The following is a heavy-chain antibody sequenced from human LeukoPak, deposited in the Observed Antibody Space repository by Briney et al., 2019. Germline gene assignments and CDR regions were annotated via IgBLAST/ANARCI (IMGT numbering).Heavy chain of an antibody. CDR2: INSDGSDT. CDR1: GFTFGPYW. V-gene: IGHV3-74*01. CDR3: ARDRGYSYGYSFDF. D-gene: IGHD5-18*01. J-gene: IGHJ4*02. Sequence: GGSLRLSCAASGFTFGPYWMEWVRQVPGKGLVWVSRINSDGSDTSYADSVKGRFTISRDNAKNTLYLQMNSLRAEDTAVYYCARDRGYSYGYSFDFWGQGTLVTVSS.